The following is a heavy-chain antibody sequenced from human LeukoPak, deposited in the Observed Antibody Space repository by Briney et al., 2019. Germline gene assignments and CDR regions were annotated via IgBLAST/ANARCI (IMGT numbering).Heavy chain of an antibody. D-gene: IGHD6-19*01. CDR2: IYSTGST. J-gene: IGHJ4*02. V-gene: IGHV4-59*08. Sequence: SETLSLTCSVSGSSISNYYWSWIRQSPGKGLEWIGYIYSTGSTDYNPSLKSRVTISVETSKNQFSLRLSSVTAADTAVYFRARHEGLARPFDYWGQGTLVPVSS. CDR3: ARHEGLARPFDY. CDR1: GSSISNYY.